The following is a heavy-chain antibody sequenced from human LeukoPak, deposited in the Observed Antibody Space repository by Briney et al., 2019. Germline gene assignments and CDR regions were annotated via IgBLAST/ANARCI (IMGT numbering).Heavy chain of an antibody. Sequence: SETLSLTCTVSGGSISSYYWSWIRQPPGKGLEWIGYIYYSGSTNYNPSLKSRVTISVDTSKNQFSLKLNSVTAADTAVYYCARRAENWFFDLWGRGTLVTVSS. CDR2: IYYSGST. J-gene: IGHJ2*01. CDR3: ARRAENWFFDL. V-gene: IGHV4-59*08. CDR1: GGSISSYY.